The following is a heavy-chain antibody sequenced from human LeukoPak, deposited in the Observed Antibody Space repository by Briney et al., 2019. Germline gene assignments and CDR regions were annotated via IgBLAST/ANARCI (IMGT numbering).Heavy chain of an antibody. V-gene: IGHV1-69*13. Sequence: ASVKVSCKASGGTFSSYSISWVRQAPGRGLEWMGGIIPIFDTADYAQKFQGRVTITADESTSTAHMELSSLRSEDTAVFYCARISLGAIWGYYYGMDVWGQGTTVTVSS. D-gene: IGHD1-26*01. J-gene: IGHJ6*02. CDR3: ARISLGAIWGYYYGMDV. CDR1: GGTFSSYS. CDR2: IIPIFDTA.